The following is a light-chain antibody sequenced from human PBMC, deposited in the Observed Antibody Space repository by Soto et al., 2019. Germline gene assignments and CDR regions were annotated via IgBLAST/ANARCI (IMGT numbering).Light chain of an antibody. V-gene: IGLV2-14*01. J-gene: IGLJ2*01. CDR3: SSYTSSSTYVV. Sequence: QSALTQPASVSGSPGQSITISCTGTSGDVGGYNYVSWYQQHPGKAPKLMIYDVSNRPSGVSNRFSGSKSGNTASLTISGLQAEYEADYYCSSYTSSSTYVVFGGGTKRIVL. CDR2: DVS. CDR1: SGDVGGYNY.